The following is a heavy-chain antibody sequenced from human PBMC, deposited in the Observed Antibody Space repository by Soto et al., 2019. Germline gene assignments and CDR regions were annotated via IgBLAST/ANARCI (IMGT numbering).Heavy chain of an antibody. CDR3: ASPSSAYCSDTSCYVAPFHY. CDR2: ISHLETT. V-gene: IGHV4-30-2*06. D-gene: IGHD2-2*01. J-gene: IGHJ4*02. Sequence: SETLSLTCSVSGVTMSYGGYSWSWIRQSPGKGLEWLGYISHLETTYYNPSFKSRLSLSIDRTRNQFSLSLSSMTAADKAVYFCASPSSAYCSDTSCYVAPFHYWGQGIMVTVSS. CDR1: GVTMSYGGYS.